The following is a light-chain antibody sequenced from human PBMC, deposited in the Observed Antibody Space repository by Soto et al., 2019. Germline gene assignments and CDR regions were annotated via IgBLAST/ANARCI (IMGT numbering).Light chain of an antibody. V-gene: IGLV2-8*01. CDR3: NAQADNGKHV. J-gene: IGLJ1*01. CDR2: EVS. Sequence: QSALTQPPSASGSPGQSVTISCSGSSRDVGHSSFISWYQQHPGKGPKLIIYEVSKRPSGVPDRFSGSKSGNTASLSVSGLQDEDEADYFCNAQADNGKHVFGTGTKVTVL. CDR1: SRDVGHSSF.